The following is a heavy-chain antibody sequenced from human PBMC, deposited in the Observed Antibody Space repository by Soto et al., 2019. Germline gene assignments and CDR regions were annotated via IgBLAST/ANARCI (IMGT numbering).Heavy chain of an antibody. CDR3: ARDGERDTGLNFYYYLHGMDA. Sequence: ASVKVSGKASGYTFTTYGISWVRQAPGQGLEWMGWISPYNGTTKYAEKFQGEMTMTTDTATSTAYMDLRSLRSDDTAVYYCARDGERDTGLNFYYYLHGMDAWGQGTRVTVSS. CDR2: ISPYNGTT. V-gene: IGHV1-18*04. CDR1: GYTFTTYG. J-gene: IGHJ6*02. D-gene: IGHD1-1*01.